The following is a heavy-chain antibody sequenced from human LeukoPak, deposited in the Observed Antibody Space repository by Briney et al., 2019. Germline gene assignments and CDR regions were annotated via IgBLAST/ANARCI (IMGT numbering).Heavy chain of an antibody. V-gene: IGHV3-33*01. J-gene: IGHJ4*02. D-gene: IGHD3-22*01. CDR3: AREGYDPCLDY. Sequence: GGSLRLSCAASGFTFSSHGMHWVRQAPGKGLEWVAVIWYDGSNKYYADSVKGRFTISRDNSKNTLYLQMNSLRAEDTAVYYCAREGYDPCLDYWGQGTLVTVSS. CDR2: IWYDGSNK. CDR1: GFTFSSHG.